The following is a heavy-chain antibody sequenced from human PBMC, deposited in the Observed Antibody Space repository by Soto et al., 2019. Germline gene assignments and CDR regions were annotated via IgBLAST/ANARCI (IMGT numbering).Heavy chain of an antibody. V-gene: IGHV1-8*01. CDR1: GYTFTSYD. D-gene: IGHD6-19*01. J-gene: IGHJ4*02. CDR2: MNPNSGKT. CDR3: ARDTIAVTGSDLVY. Sequence: QVQLVQSGAEVKKPGASVKVSCKASGYTFTSYDIYWVRQATGQGLEWMGWMNPNSGKTGYAQKFQGRVTLTWNTSLNTAYMELSSLRSDDTAVYYCARDTIAVTGSDLVYWGQGTLVTVSS.